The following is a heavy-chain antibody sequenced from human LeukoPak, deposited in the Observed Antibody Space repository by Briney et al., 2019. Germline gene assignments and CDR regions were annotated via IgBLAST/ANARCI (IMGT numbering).Heavy chain of an antibody. CDR1: GGSISSSSYY. CDR3: ARDQVAGPNWFDP. Sequence: SETLSLTCTVSGGSISSSSYYWGWIRQPPGKGLEWIGSIYYSGSTYYNPSLKSRVTISVDTSKNQFSLKLSSVTAADTAVYYCARDQVAGPNWFDPWGQGTLVTVSS. J-gene: IGHJ5*02. D-gene: IGHD6-19*01. V-gene: IGHV4-39*07. CDR2: IYYSGST.